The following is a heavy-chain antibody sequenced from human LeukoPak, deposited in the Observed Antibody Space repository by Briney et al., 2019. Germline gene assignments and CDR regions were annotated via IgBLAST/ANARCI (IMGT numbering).Heavy chain of an antibody. V-gene: IGHV1-69*13. CDR2: IIPIFGTA. CDR3: ARVGGRWLQLAYFDY. CDR1: GGTFSSYA. J-gene: IGHJ4*02. Sequence: SVKVSCKASGGTFSSYAISWVRQAPGQGLEWMGGIIPIFGTANYAQKFQGRVTITADESTSTAYMELSSLRSEDTAVYYCARVGGRWLQLAYFDYWGQGTLATVSS. D-gene: IGHD5-24*01.